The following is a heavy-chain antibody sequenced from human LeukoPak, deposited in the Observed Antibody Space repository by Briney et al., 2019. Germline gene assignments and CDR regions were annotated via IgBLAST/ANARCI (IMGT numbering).Heavy chain of an antibody. CDR3: ARTRDDYTHADY. J-gene: IGHJ4*02. D-gene: IGHD5-24*01. CDR2: INPSGGST. V-gene: IGHV1-46*01. Sequence: ASVKVSCKASGYTFTSXXXXXXRQAPGQGLEXXGIINPSGGSTSYAXXFQGRVTMTRDTSTSTVYMELSSLRSEDTAVYYCARTRDDYTHADYWGQGTLVTVSS. CDR1: GYTFTSXX.